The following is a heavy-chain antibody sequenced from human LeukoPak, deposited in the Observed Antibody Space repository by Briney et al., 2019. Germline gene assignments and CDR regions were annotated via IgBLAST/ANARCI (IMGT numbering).Heavy chain of an antibody. CDR1: GFTFGDYY. CDR3: ARSGGSGFQLDS. J-gene: IGHJ4*02. Sequence: GSLRLSCAASGFTFGDYYMSWIRQPPGKGLEWIGEINHSGSTNYNPSLKSRVTMSLDTSKNQLSLNLSSVTAADTAVYYCARSGGSGFQLDSWGQGTLVTVSS. D-gene: IGHD1-26*01. V-gene: IGHV4-34*01. CDR2: INHSGST.